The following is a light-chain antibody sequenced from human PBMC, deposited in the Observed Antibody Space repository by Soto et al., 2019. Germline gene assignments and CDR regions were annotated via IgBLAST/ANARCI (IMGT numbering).Light chain of an antibody. Sequence: DIVMTQSRDSLAVSLGERATINCKSSQTVLYRSNNMNYLSWYQQKPGQPPKLLIYWASTRESGVPDRFSGSGSGTDFTLTISSLQAEDVAVYYCQQYYSSPRTFGGGTKVEIK. V-gene: IGKV4-1*01. J-gene: IGKJ4*01. CDR3: QQYYSSPRT. CDR1: QTVLYRSNNMNY. CDR2: WAS.